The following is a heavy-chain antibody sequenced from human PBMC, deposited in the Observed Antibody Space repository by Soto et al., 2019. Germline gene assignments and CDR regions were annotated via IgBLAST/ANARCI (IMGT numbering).Heavy chain of an antibody. CDR1: GFTFSRYS. V-gene: IGHV3-21*01. Sequence: GGSLRLSCAGSGFTFSRYSVNWVRQAPGKGLEWVASIGTRGDIYYAESVKGRLTISRDNAKNSLSLEMDSLRVEDTGVYYCAREETAWPLAYGLDVWGQGTTLTVSS. CDR2: IGTRGDI. D-gene: IGHD2-21*02. J-gene: IGHJ6*02. CDR3: AREETAWPLAYGLDV.